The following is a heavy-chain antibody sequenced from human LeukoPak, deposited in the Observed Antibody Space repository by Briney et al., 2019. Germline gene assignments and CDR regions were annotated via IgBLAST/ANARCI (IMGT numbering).Heavy chain of an antibody. V-gene: IGHV4-34*01. D-gene: IGHD3-10*01. CDR3: ARAGFRYYYGSGSYLDY. J-gene: IGHJ4*02. CDR2: INHSGST. Sequence: PSETLSLTCAVCGGSFSGYYWSWIRQPPGKGLEWIGEINHSGSTNYNPSLKSRVTISVDTSKNQFSLKLSSVTAADTAVYYCARAGFRYYYGSGSYLDYWGQGTLVTVSS. CDR1: GGSFSGYY.